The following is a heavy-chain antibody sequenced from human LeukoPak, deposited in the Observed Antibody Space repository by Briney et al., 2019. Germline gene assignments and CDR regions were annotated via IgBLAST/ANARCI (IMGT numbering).Heavy chain of an antibody. CDR1: GGSISSYY. J-gene: IGHJ4*02. Sequence: SETLSLTCTVSGGSISSYYWSWIRQPPGKGLEWIGYIYYSGSTNYNPSLKSRVTISVDTSKNQFSLKLSSVTAADTAVYCCARGRFQLQYALDYWGQGTLVTVSS. CDR3: ARGRFQLQYALDY. D-gene: IGHD2-2*02. CDR2: IYYSGST. V-gene: IGHV4-59*08.